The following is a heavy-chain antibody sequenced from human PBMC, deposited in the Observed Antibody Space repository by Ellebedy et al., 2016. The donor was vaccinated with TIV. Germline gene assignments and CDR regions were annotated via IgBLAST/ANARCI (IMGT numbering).Heavy chain of an antibody. J-gene: IGHJ6*02. V-gene: IGHV1-69*13. CDR3: ARDRDTAMVYYYYYGMDV. Sequence: SVKVSCXASGGTFSSYAISWVRQAPGQGLEWMGGIIPIFGTANYAQKFQGRVTITADESTSTAYMELSSLRSEDTAVYYCARDRDTAMVYYYYYGMDVWGQGTTVTVSS. D-gene: IGHD5-18*01. CDR2: IIPIFGTA. CDR1: GGTFSSYA.